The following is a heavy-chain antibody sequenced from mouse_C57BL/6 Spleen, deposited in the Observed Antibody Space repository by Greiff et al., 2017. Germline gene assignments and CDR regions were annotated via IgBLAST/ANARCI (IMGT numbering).Heavy chain of an antibody. CDR2: ILPGSGST. V-gene: IGHV1-9*01. Sequence: QVQLQQSGAELMKPGASVKLSCKATGYTFTGYWIEWVKQRPGHGLEWIGEILPGSGSTNYNEKFKGKATLTADTSSNTAYMQLSSLTTEDSAIYYCARGSAQATAYWGQGTLVTVSA. CDR3: ARGSAQATAY. J-gene: IGHJ3*01. CDR1: GYTFTGYW. D-gene: IGHD3-2*02.